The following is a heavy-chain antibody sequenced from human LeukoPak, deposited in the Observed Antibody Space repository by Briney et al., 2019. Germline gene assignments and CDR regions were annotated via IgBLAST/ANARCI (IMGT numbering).Heavy chain of an antibody. J-gene: IGHJ4*02. D-gene: IGHD1-26*01. CDR3: ARGGSYYGY. V-gene: IGHV4-59*08. CDR1: GGSVSSYY. CDR2: IYYSGST. Sequence: SETLSLTCSVSGGSVSSYYWSWLRQPPGKGLEWIGNIYYSGSTNYNPSLKSRVTISLDTSKSQFSLQLSSVTAADTAVYYCARGGSYYGYWGQGTLVTVSS.